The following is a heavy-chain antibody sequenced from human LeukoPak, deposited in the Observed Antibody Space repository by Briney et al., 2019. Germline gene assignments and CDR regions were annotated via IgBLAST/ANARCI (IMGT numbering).Heavy chain of an antibody. J-gene: IGHJ4*02. CDR3: AREALLSWRELREPKYYFYF. D-gene: IGHD1-26*01. CDR1: GGTFSSYA. CDR2: IIPIFGTA. Sequence: ASVKVSCKASGGTFSSYAISWVRQAPGQGLEWMGGIIPIFGTANYAQKFQGRVTITADESTSTAYMELSSLRSEDTAVYYCAREALLSWRELREPKYYFYFWGQGTLGNVSS. V-gene: IGHV1-69*13.